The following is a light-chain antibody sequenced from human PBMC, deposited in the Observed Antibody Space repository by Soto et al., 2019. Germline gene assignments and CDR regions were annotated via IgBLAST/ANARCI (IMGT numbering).Light chain of an antibody. V-gene: IGKV3-11*01. CDR1: ESVSSY. CDR2: DAS. CDR3: QQRSNWPWT. J-gene: IGKJ1*01. Sequence: EIVLTQSPATLSLSPGERATLSCRASESVSSYLAWYQQKPGQAPRLLIYDASNRATGIPARFSGSGSGTDFTLTISSLEPEDFVAYYCQQRSNWPWTFDQGTKVEIK.